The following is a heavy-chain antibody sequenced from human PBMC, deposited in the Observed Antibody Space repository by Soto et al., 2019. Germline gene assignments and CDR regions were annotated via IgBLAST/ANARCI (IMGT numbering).Heavy chain of an antibody. J-gene: IGHJ4*02. CDR2: IYPAASDA. D-gene: IGHD2-2*01. CDR3: ARVLCISASGYTGSRPFFDY. CDR1: GYKFSSYW. Sequence: LGESLKISCKASGYKFSSYWIAWLRQVPGKCLEWMGVIYPAASDARYSPSFQDQVTISIANSISTAYLQWSSLKASDTAMYYWARVLCISASGYTGSRPFFDYWGQGALVTVSS. V-gene: IGHV5-51*01.